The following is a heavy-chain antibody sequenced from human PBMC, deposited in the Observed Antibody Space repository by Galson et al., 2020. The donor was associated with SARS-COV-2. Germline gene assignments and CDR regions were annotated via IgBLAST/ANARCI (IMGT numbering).Heavy chain of an antibody. Sequence: SGPTLVKPTQTLTLTCTFSGFSLSSSGLRVNWIRQPPGKALEWLARIDWDDAKFYTTSLKTRLTISKDTSKNQVVLTMTNMDPVDTATYYCARNIVGALPHYFDYWGQGILVTVSS. D-gene: IGHD1-26*01. CDR3: ARNIVGALPHYFDY. CDR1: GFSLSSSGLR. J-gene: IGHJ4*02. V-gene: IGHV2-70*04. CDR2: IDWDDAK.